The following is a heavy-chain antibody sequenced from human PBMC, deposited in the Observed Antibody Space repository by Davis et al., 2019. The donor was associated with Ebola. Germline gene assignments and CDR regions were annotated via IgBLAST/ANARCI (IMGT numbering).Heavy chain of an antibody. V-gene: IGHV1-69*04. D-gene: IGHD3-10*01. Sequence: AASVKVSCKASGYTFTSYGISWVRQAPGQGLEWMGRIIPILGIANYAQKFQGRVTITADKSTSTAYMELSSLRSEDTAVYYCASEVSGSWGQGTLVTVSS. CDR1: GYTFTSYG. CDR2: IIPILGIA. J-gene: IGHJ4*02. CDR3: ASEVSGS.